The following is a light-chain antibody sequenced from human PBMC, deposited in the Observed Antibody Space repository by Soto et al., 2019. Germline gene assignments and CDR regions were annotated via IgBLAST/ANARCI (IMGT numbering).Light chain of an antibody. Sequence: LTQPASVSGSPGRSITFSCTGTSSDVGSYDYVSWHQQHPGKAPKLIIYDVNNRPSGVPSRFSGSKSGNTAYLIISGLQTEDEADYYCCAYSTSGTHVFGTG. CDR2: DVN. J-gene: IGLJ1*01. CDR3: CAYSTSGTHV. V-gene: IGLV2-14*03. CDR1: SSDVGSYDY.